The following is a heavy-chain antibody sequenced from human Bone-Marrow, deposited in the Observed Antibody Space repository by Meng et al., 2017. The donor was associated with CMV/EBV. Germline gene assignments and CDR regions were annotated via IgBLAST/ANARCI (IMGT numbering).Heavy chain of an antibody. J-gene: IGHJ4*02. CDR1: GFTFSSYS. CDR2: ISSTSKTL. D-gene: IGHD3-10*01. Sequence: GESLKISCAASGFTFSSYSVNWVRQAPGKGLEWVAYISSTSKTLYYSDSVKGRFTISRDNAKNSLYLQMNVLRDEDTAIYYCARGATRDYYGSGYYFASWGQGPQVTVSS. V-gene: IGHV3-48*02. CDR3: ARGATRDYYGSGYYFAS.